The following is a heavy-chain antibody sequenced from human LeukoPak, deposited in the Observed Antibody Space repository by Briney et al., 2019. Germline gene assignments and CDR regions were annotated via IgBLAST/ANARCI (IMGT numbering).Heavy chain of an antibody. CDR2: MNPNSGNT. Sequence: ASVKVSCKASGYTFTSYDINWVRQATGQGLEWMGWMNPNSGNTGYAQKFQGRVTMTRNTSISTAYMELSSLRSEDTAVYYCAYSSSSLDLGDGMDVWGQGTTVTVSS. CDR1: GYTFTSYD. J-gene: IGHJ6*02. V-gene: IGHV1-8*01. D-gene: IGHD6-6*01. CDR3: AYSSSSLDLGDGMDV.